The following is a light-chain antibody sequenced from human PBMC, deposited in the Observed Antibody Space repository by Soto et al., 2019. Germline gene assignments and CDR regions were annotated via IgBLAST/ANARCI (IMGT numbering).Light chain of an antibody. V-gene: IGLV4-69*01. CDR2: LNSDGSH. Sequence: QLVLTQSPSASASLGASVKLTCTLSSGHSSYAIAWHQQQPEKGPRYLMNLNSDGSHSKGDGIPDRFSGSSSGAERYLIISSLQSEDEADYYCQTWGTGIVVFGGGTKLTVL. CDR3: QTWGTGIVV. J-gene: IGLJ2*01. CDR1: SGHSSYA.